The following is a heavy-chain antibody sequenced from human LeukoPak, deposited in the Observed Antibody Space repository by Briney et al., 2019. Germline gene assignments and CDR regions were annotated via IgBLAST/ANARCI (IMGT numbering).Heavy chain of an antibody. CDR2: IIPILGIA. J-gene: IGHJ6*02. CDR1: GGTFSSYA. CDR3: ARAEVLYYYGMGV. D-gene: IGHD1-1*01. V-gene: IGHV1-69*04. Sequence: ASVKVSCKASGGTFSSYAISWVRQAPGQGLEWMGRIIPILGIANYAQKFQGRVTITADKSTSTAYMELSSLRSEDTAVYYCARAEVLYYYGMGVWGQGTTVTVSS.